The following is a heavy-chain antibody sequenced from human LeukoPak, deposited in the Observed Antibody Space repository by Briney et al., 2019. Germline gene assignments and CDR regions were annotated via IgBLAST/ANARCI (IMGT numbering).Heavy chain of an antibody. CDR2: IRGSGSST. CDR1: GFTFSRYA. Sequence: GGSLRLSCAASGFTFSRYAMSWVRQAPGKGLEWVSAIRGSGSSTYYADSVKGRFTIYRDNSKHTLYLQMHSLRAEDTAVYYCARDGPKGSHDYWGQGTLVTVSS. D-gene: IGHD3-10*01. V-gene: IGHV3-23*01. CDR3: ARDGPKGSHDY. J-gene: IGHJ4*02.